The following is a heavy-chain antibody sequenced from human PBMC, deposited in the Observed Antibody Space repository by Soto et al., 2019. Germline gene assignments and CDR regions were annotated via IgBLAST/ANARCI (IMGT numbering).Heavy chain of an antibody. V-gene: IGHV1-8*01. J-gene: IGHJ4*02. CDR3: ASGLGYCSSTSCYGKQSNFVY. CDR2: MNPNSGNT. D-gene: IGHD2-2*01. Sequence: ASVKVSCKASGYTFTSYDINWVRQATGQGLEWMGWMNPNSGNTGYAQKFQGRVTMTRNTSISTAYMELSSLRSEDTAVYYCASGLGYCSSTSCYGKQSNFVYWGQGTLVTVSS. CDR1: GYTFTSYD.